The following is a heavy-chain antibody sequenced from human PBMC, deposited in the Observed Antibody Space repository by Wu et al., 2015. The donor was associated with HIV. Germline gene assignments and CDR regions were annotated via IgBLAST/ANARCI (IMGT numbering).Heavy chain of an antibody. CDR1: GGTFSTYT. CDR3: ARDRSGKRLFGSEGEESFYYYYMDV. Sequence: QVQLVQSGAEVKKPGSSVKVSCKASGGTFSTYTMNWVRQAPGQGLEWMGGIIPIFGATKYAQRFQGRVTITADESTNTAYMELSSLRSEDTAMYYCARDRSGKRLFGSEGEESFYYYYMDVWGKGTSVTVSS. J-gene: IGHJ6*03. CDR2: IIPIFGAT. V-gene: IGHV1-69*12. D-gene: IGHD3-22*01.